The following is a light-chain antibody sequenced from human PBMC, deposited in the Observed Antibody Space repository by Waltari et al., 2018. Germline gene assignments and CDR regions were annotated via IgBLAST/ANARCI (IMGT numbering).Light chain of an antibody. V-gene: IGLV1-47*01. Sequence: QSVLTQPPSASGTPGQRVTISCSGSNSNIGSNYIYCYQHLPGAAPKLFIFRNSPRPSGVPVRFSGSMSGTSVSLAISGLRSEDEADYYCATWDDSPSGHVLFGGGTKLTVL. CDR2: RNS. CDR3: ATWDDSPSGHVL. CDR1: NSNIGSNY. J-gene: IGLJ2*01.